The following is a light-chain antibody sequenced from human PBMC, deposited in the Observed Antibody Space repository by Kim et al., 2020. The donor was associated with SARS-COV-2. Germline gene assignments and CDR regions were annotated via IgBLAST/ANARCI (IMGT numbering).Light chain of an antibody. V-gene: IGKV3-15*01. Sequence: SPGERATLSCRASQSVGSNLAWYQQRPGQAPRLLMYGASTRATGVPARFSGSGSGTEFTLTISSPQSEDFAVYYCQQYNRWPPYIFGQGTKVDIK. CDR3: QQYNRWPPYI. CDR1: QSVGSN. CDR2: GAS. J-gene: IGKJ2*01.